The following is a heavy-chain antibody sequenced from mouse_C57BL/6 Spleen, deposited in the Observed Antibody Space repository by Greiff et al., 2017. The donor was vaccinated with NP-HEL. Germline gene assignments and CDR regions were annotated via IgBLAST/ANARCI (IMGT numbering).Heavy chain of an antibody. CDR1: GFNIKDYY. CDR3: ARSDYDYDTAWFAY. J-gene: IGHJ3*01. CDR2: IDPEDGET. V-gene: IGHV14-2*01. Sequence: EVKLQESGAELVKPGASVKLSCTASGFNIKDYYMHWVKQRTEQGLEWIGRIDPEDGETKYAPKFQGKATITAEKSSNTAYLQLISLTSEDTAVYYCARSDYDYDTAWFAYWGQGTLVTVSA. D-gene: IGHD2-4*01.